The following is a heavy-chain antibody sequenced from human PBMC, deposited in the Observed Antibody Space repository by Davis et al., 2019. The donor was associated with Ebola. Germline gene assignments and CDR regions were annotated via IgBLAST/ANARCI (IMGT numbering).Heavy chain of an antibody. V-gene: IGHV3-9*01. CDR1: GFTFDDYA. D-gene: IGHD4-17*01. J-gene: IGHJ4*02. CDR3: ARGLRCDY. CDR2: ISWNSDSI. Sequence: PGGSLRLSCAASGFTFDDYAMHWVRQAPGKGLEWVSGISWNSDSIDYADSVKGRFTISRDNAKNSLYLQMNSLRAEDTAVYYCARGLRCDYWGQGTLVTVSS.